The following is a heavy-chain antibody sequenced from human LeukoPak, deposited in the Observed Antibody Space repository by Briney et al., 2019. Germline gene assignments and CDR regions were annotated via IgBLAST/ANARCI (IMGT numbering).Heavy chain of an antibody. CDR3: AKGSYYDSSGSFYFDY. CDR1: GCSVSSNY. V-gene: IGHV3-53*01. CDR2: IYSGGST. J-gene: IGHJ4*01. D-gene: IGHD3-22*01. Sequence: GGSLRLSCAASGCSVSSNYMSWVRQAPGKGLEWVSVIYSGGSTYYADSVKGRFTISRDNSKNTLYLQMNSLRAEDTAVYYCAKGSYYDSSGSFYFDYWGQGTLVTVSS.